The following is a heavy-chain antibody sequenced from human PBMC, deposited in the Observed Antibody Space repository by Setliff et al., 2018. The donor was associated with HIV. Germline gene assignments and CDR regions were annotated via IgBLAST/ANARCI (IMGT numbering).Heavy chain of an antibody. CDR1: GGSISSSNW. D-gene: IGHD5-18*01. CDR3: ARSVDIAMVEYYFDY. V-gene: IGHV4-4*02. J-gene: IGHJ4*02. CDR2: VYHTGST. Sequence: SETLSLTCAVSGGSISSSNWWSWVRQPPGKGLEWIGEVYHTGSTNYNPSLKSRVTISVDTSKNQFSLKLSSVTAADTAVYYCARSVDIAMVEYYFDYWGQGTLVTV.